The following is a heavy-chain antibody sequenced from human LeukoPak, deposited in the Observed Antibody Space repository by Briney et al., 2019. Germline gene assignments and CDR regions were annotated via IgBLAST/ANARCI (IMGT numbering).Heavy chain of an antibody. Sequence: GGSLRLSCAASGFTFSSYAMHWVRQAPGKGLEWVAVISYDGSNKYYADSVKGRFTISRDNSKNTLYLQMNSLRAEDTAVYYCAKGKPYSSSSPGDYWGQGTLVTVSS. V-gene: IGHV3-30-3*01. CDR2: ISYDGSNK. CDR3: AKGKPYSSSSPGDY. CDR1: GFTFSSYA. D-gene: IGHD6-6*01. J-gene: IGHJ4*02.